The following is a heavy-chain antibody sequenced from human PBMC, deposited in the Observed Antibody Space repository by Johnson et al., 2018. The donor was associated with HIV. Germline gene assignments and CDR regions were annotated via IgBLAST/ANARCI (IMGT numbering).Heavy chain of an antibody. CDR1: GFTFSSYA. J-gene: IGHJ3*02. D-gene: IGHD6-13*01. V-gene: IGHV3-66*01. CDR2: IYSGGST. CDR3: ARDARYSRSWPDAFDI. Sequence: VQVLESGGGLVQPGGSLRLSCAASGFTFSSYAMSWVRQAPGKGLEWVSAIYSGGSTYYADSVKGRFTISRDNSKNTLYLQMNSLRAEDTAVYYCARDARYSRSWPDAFDIWGQGTMVTVSP.